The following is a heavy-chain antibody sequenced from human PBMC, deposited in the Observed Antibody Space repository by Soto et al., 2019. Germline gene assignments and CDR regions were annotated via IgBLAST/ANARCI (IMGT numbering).Heavy chain of an antibody. J-gene: IGHJ4*02. V-gene: IGHV1-69*06. Sequence: QVHLEQSGSEVKKSGSSVKVSCKASGNSFSSHAITWVRQAPGHGLEWMGGIIPVFGTPSYVQKFQGRVTITADKSTNTSYMELRSLRSEDTAVYYCARGGALSTSWYWGDGLDSWGQGTQVTVSS. CDR3: ARGGALSTSWYWGDGLDS. CDR2: IIPVFGTP. CDR1: GNSFSSHA. D-gene: IGHD2-2*01.